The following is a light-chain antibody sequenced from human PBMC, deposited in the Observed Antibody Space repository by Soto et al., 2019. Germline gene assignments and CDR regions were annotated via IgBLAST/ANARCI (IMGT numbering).Light chain of an antibody. CDR2: GAS. CDR3: QQYGSSQLT. Sequence: EIVLTQSPGTLSLSPGERATLSCRASQSVSSSYLAWYQQKPGQAPRLLIYGASSRATGIPDRFSGSGSGTDFTLTISRLETEDFAVYYCQQYGSSQLTFGQGTKLEIK. CDR1: QSVSSSY. J-gene: IGKJ2*01. V-gene: IGKV3-20*01.